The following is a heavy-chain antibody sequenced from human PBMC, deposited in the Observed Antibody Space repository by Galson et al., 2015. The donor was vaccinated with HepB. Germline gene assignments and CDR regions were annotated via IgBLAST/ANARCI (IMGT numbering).Heavy chain of an antibody. Sequence: SVKVSCKVSGYTLTELSMHWVRQAPGKGPEWMGGFDPEDGETIYAQKFQGRVTMTEDTSTDTAYMELSSLRSEDTAVYYCATLGAEGRGNWFDPWGQGTLVTVSS. CDR1: GYTLTELS. D-gene: IGHD3-10*01. V-gene: IGHV1-24*01. CDR2: FDPEDGET. CDR3: ATLGAEGRGNWFDP. J-gene: IGHJ5*02.